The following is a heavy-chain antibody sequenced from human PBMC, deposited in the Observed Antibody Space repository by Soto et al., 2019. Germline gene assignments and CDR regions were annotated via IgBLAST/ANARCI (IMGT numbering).Heavy chain of an antibody. J-gene: IGHJ4*02. Sequence: SETLSLTCTVSGGSISSYYWIWIRQPAGKGLEWIGRIYTSGSTNYNPSLKSRVTMSVDTSKNQFSLKLSSVTAADTAVYYCAREDSSSLNFDYWGQGTLVTVSS. D-gene: IGHD6-6*01. CDR1: GGSISSYY. CDR2: IYTSGST. V-gene: IGHV4-4*07. CDR3: AREDSSSLNFDY.